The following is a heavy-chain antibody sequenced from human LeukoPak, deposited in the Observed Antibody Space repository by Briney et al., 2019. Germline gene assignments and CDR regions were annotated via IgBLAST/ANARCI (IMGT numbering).Heavy chain of an antibody. CDR2: ISGSGGST. Sequence: GGSLRLSCAASGFTFSSYAMNWVRQAPGKGLEWVSAISGSGGSTYYADSVKGRFTISRDNSKNTLYLQMNSLRAEDTAVYYCAKVVRSFLYYFDYWGQGTLVTVSS. V-gene: IGHV3-23*01. D-gene: IGHD3-16*02. CDR1: GFTFSSYA. CDR3: AKVVRSFLYYFDY. J-gene: IGHJ4*02.